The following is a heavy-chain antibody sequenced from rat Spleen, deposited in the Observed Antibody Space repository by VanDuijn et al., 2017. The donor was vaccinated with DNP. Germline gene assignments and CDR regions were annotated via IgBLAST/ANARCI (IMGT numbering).Heavy chain of an antibody. CDR2: ISTGGSST. J-gene: IGHJ2*01. CDR1: GFTFSDYY. Sequence: EVQLVESDGGLVQPGRSLKLSCAASGFTFSDYYMAWVRQAPTKGLEWVAFISTGGSSTYYRDSVKDRFTISRDNAKSTLYLQMDSLRSEDTATYYCATNSIIRGRNYVMDAWGQGVMVTVSS. D-gene: IGHD4-3*01. V-gene: IGHV5-27*01. CDR3: ATNSIIRGRNYVMDA.